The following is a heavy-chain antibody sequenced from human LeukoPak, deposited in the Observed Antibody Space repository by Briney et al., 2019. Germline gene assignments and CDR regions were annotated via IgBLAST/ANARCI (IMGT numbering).Heavy chain of an antibody. V-gene: IGHV1-18*01. CDR1: GYTFTSYG. Sequence: GASVKVSCKASGYTFTSYGIGWVRQAPGQGLEWMGWISAYNGNTNYAQKLQGRVTMTTDTSTSTAYMELRSLRSDDTAVYYCARDLTGWLVRDYFDYWGQGTLVTVSS. CDR3: ARDLTGWLVRDYFDY. D-gene: IGHD6-19*01. J-gene: IGHJ4*02. CDR2: ISAYNGNT.